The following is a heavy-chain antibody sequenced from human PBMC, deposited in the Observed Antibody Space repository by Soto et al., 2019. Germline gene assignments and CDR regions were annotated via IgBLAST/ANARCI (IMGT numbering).Heavy chain of an antibody. CDR1: GFSLSTSGVG. CDR2: IDWDDAK. J-gene: IGHJ2*01. V-gene: IGHV2-5*02. Sequence: QITLKESGPTLVKPTQTLTLTCTFSGFSLSTSGVGVGWIRQPPGKALEWLAFIDWDDAKRYSPSLKSRLTSTQDTSKNQVVLAMTNMDPVDTATYYCAHLLRDGSPYWYFDLWGRGTLVTVSS. CDR3: AHLLRDGSPYWYFDL. D-gene: IGHD5-12*01.